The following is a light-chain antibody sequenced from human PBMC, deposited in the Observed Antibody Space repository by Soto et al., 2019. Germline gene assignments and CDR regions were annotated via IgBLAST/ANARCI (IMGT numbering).Light chain of an antibody. Sequence: EIVLTQSPGTLSLSPGERATLSCRASQSVSSSYLAWYQQKPGQAPLLLIYGASSMVTGIPDRFSGSGSGTDFTLTISRLEPEDFAIYYCQQYGSSVYTCGQVTKLEIK. V-gene: IGKV3-20*01. CDR1: QSVSSSY. CDR3: QQYGSSVYT. J-gene: IGKJ2*01. CDR2: GAS.